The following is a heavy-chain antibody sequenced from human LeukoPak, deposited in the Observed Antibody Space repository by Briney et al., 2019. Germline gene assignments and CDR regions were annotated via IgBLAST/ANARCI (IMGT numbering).Heavy chain of an antibody. D-gene: IGHD3-10*01. CDR3: ARGITMVRGVPTVFDY. Sequence: SETLSLTCAVYGGSFSGYYWSWIRQPPGKGLEWIWEINHSGSTNYNPSLKSRVTISVDTSKNQFSLKLSSVTAADTAVYYCARGITMVRGVPTVFDYWGQGTLVTVSS. CDR1: GGSFSGYY. V-gene: IGHV4-34*01. J-gene: IGHJ4*02. CDR2: INHSGST.